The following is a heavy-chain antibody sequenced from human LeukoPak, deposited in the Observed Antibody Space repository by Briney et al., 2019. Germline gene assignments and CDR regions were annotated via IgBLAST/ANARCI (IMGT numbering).Heavy chain of an antibody. D-gene: IGHD4-17*01. Sequence: KPSETLSLTCAVYGGSFSGYYWSWIRQPPGKGLEWIGEINHSGSTNYNPSLKSRVTISVDTSKNQFSLKLSSVTAADTAVYYCERAYGMYFDYWGQGTLVTVSS. CDR2: INHSGST. J-gene: IGHJ4*02. CDR1: GGSFSGYY. V-gene: IGHV4-34*01. CDR3: ERAYGMYFDY.